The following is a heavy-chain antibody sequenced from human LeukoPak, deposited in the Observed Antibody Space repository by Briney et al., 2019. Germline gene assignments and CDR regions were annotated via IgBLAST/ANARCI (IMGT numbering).Heavy chain of an antibody. Sequence: GGSLRLSRAASGFTFRSYGMHWVRQAPGKGLEWVAVISYDGSNKYYADSVKGRFTISRDNSKNTLYLQMNSLRAEDTAVYYCAKEGYSYGLFGYYYYGMDVWGQGTTVTVSS. D-gene: IGHD5-18*01. J-gene: IGHJ6*02. CDR3: AKEGYSYGLFGYYYYGMDV. CDR1: GFTFRSYG. CDR2: ISYDGSNK. V-gene: IGHV3-30*18.